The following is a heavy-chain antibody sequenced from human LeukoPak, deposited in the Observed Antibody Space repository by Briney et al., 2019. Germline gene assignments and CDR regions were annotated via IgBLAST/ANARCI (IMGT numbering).Heavy chain of an antibody. CDR3: AKSPGYSSS. V-gene: IGHV3-23*01. CDR2: ISRGVGTT. J-gene: IGHJ4*02. Sequence: GGSLRLSCAASGFTFSSYDLSWVRQAPGKGLECVAAISRGVGTTYYADFVKGRFTISRDNSKNTLYLEMSNLKADDTAVYYCAKSPGYSSSWGQGTLVTVSS. CDR1: GFTFSSYD. D-gene: IGHD6-13*01.